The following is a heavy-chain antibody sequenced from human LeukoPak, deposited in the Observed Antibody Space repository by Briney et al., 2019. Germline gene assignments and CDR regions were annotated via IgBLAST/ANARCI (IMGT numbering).Heavy chain of an antibody. Sequence: GGSLRLSCAASGFTFSSYAMHWVRQAPGKGLEWVAVIALDAYREYHADSVKGRFTISRDNSKNTLYLQMNSLRAEDTAVYYCAKDFSGASRIDYWGQGTLVTVSS. D-gene: IGHD4/OR15-4a*01. V-gene: IGHV3-30-3*01. CDR1: GFTFSSYA. CDR2: IALDAYRE. CDR3: AKDFSGASRIDY. J-gene: IGHJ4*02.